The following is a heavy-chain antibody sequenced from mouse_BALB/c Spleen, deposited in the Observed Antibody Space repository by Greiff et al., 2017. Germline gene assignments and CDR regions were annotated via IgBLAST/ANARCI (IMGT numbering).Heavy chain of an antibody. Sequence: QVQLKQSGAELMKPGASVKISCKATGYTFSSYWIEWVKQRPGHGLEWIGEILPGSGSTNYNEKFKGKATFTADTSSNTAYMQLSSLTSEDSAVYYCARRVIYYGYYFDYWGQGTTLTVSS. CDR1: GYTFSSYW. V-gene: IGHV1-9*01. CDR3: ARRVIYYGYYFDY. CDR2: ILPGSGST. D-gene: IGHD2-2*01. J-gene: IGHJ2*01.